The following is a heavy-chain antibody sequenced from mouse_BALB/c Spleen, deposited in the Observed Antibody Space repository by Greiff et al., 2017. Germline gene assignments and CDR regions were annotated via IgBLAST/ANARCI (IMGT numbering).Heavy chain of an antibody. CDR3: ARENYYAMDY. Sequence: QVQLKESGAELVRPGSSVKISCKASGYAFSSYWMNWVKQTPGQGLEWIGQIYPGDGDTNYNGKFKGKATLTADKSSSTAYMQLSSLTSEDSAVYFCARENYYAMDYWGQGTSVTVSS. CDR1: GYAFSSYW. V-gene: IGHV1-80*01. J-gene: IGHJ4*01. CDR2: IYPGDGDT.